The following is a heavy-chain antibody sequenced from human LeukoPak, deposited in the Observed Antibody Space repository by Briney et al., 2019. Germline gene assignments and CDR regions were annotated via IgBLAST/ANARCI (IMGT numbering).Heavy chain of an antibody. CDR2: TYYRSKWYN. CDR3: ARDWGVSARPGYMDV. CDR1: GDSVSSNSAA. Sequence: PSQTLSLTCAISGDSVSSNSAAWNWIRQSPSRGLEWLGRTYYRSKWYNDYAVSVKSRITINPDTSKNQFSLKLSSVTAADTAVYYCARDWGVSARPGYMDVWGKGTTVTVSS. D-gene: IGHD6-6*01. V-gene: IGHV6-1*01. J-gene: IGHJ6*03.